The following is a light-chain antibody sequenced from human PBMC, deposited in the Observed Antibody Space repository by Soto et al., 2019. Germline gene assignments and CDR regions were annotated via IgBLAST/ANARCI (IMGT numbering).Light chain of an antibody. J-gene: IGKJ4*01. V-gene: IGKV1-9*01. CDR3: QRLNSYPLA. CDR2: AAS. Sequence: IQLTPAPSFLSASVGNRVTITWRVSQGISSYLAWYQQKPGKAPKLLIYAASTLQSRVPSRFSVSGSGTDFTLSISSLQPEDFATYYCQRLNSYPLAFGGGTKVEIK. CDR1: QGISSY.